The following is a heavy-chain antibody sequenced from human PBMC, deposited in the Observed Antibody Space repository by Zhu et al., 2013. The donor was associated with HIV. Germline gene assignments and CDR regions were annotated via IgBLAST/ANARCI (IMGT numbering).Heavy chain of an antibody. CDR2: INPSGGST. CDR3: ARAPREASTNDPYYFDY. D-gene: IGHD2-2*01. CDR1: GYTFTSYY. V-gene: IGHV1-46*01. J-gene: IGHJ4*02. Sequence: QVQLVQSGAEVKKPGASVKVSCKASGYTFTSYYMHWVRQAPGQGLEWMGIINPSGGSTSYAQKFQGRVTMTRDTSTSTVYMELSSLRSEDTAVYYCARAPREASTNDPYYFDYVGQGTLVTVSS.